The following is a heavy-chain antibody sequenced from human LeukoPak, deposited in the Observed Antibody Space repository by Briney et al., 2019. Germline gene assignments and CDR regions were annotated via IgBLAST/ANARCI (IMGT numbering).Heavy chain of an antibody. CDR1: GGTFSSYD. J-gene: IGHJ4*02. CDR2: IIPIFGTA. D-gene: IGHD6-13*01. V-gene: IGHV1-69*13. CDR3: ARVSRDSSSWYDY. Sequence: SVKVSCKAPGGTFSSYDISWVRQAPGQGLEWMGGIIPIFGTANYAQKFQGRVTITADESTSTAYMELSSLRSEDTAVYYCARVSRDSSSWYDYWGQGTLVTVSS.